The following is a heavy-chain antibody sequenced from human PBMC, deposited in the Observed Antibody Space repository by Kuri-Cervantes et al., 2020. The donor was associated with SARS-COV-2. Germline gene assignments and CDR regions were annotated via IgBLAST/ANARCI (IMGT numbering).Heavy chain of an antibody. D-gene: IGHD3-16*01. Sequence: GESLKISCAASGFTFSSYAMSWVRQAPGKGLEWVSAISGSGGSTYYADSVKGRFTISRDNSKNTLYLQMNSLRAEDTAVYYCAKAMITFGGVNYYYGMDVWGQGTTVTVSS. V-gene: IGHV3-23*01. CDR3: AKAMITFGGVNYYYGMDV. CDR1: GFTFSSYA. CDR2: ISGSGGST. J-gene: IGHJ6*02.